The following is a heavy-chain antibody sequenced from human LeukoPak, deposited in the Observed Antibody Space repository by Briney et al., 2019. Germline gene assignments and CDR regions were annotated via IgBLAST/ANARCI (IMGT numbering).Heavy chain of an antibody. CDR1: GFTVSTYA. CDR3: AKGSTTGTTGGSFDP. CDR2: ISGGGGIT. Sequence: GGSLSLSCLASGFTVSTYAMSWVRQAPGKGLEWVSGISGGGGITYYADSVKGRFTISKDNSKNTLSLQMNSLRAEDTAVYYCAKGSTTGTTGGSFDPWGQGALVTVSS. J-gene: IGHJ5*02. V-gene: IGHV3-23*01. D-gene: IGHD1-1*01.